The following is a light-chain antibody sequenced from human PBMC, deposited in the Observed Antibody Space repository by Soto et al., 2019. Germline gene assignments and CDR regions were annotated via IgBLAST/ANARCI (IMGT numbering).Light chain of an antibody. Sequence: QSVLTQPPSVSAAPGQKVTISCSESSSKIGNNYISWYQQLPGTAPKLLIYDKDKRPSGIPDRFSGSESGTSATLGITGLQTGDEADYFCGTWDSSLNAYIFGTGTKVTVL. CDR2: DKD. V-gene: IGLV1-51*01. CDR1: SSKIGNNY. J-gene: IGLJ1*01. CDR3: GTWDSSLNAYI.